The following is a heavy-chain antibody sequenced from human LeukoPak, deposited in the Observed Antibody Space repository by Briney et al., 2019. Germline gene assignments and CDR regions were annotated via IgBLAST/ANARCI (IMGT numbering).Heavy chain of an antibody. CDR2: MDPNSGHT. D-gene: IGHD1-7*01. Sequence: ASVKVSCKASGYTFITSGINWVRQASGQGLEWMGYMDPNSGHTEFARKFQGRVTMTGDTPTSTAYMELSSLTPDDTAIYYCTRKLRLDEHWGQGTLVAVSS. CDR3: TRKLRLDEH. CDR1: GYTFITSG. J-gene: IGHJ4*02. V-gene: IGHV1-8*01.